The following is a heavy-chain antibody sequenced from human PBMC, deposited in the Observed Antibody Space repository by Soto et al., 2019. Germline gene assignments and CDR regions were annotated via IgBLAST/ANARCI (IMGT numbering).Heavy chain of an antibody. CDR3: ARDWRVVPAAMEYYFDY. CDR1: GFTFSSYG. J-gene: IGHJ4*02. D-gene: IGHD2-2*01. CDR2: IWYDGSNK. Sequence: GGSLRLSCAASGFTFSSYGMHWVRQAPGKGLEWVAVIWYDGSNKYYADSVKGRFTISRDNSKNTLYLQMNSLRAEDTAVYYCARDWRVVPAAMEYYFDYWGQGTLVTVSS. V-gene: IGHV3-33*01.